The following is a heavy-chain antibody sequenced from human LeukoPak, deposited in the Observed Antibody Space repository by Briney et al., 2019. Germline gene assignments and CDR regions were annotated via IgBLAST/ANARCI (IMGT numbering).Heavy chain of an antibody. CDR3: ATSGWYLLPGVY. CDR1: IDSFSNYH. D-gene: IGHD6-19*01. V-gene: IGHV4-59*05. J-gene: IGHJ4*02. Sequence: SETLSLPCAVYIDSFSNYHWNWIRQPPGKGLEWIGSIYYSGSTYYNPSLESRVTISVDTSKNQFSLKLSSVTAADTAVYYCATSGWYLLPGVYWGQGTLVTVSS. CDR2: IYYSGST.